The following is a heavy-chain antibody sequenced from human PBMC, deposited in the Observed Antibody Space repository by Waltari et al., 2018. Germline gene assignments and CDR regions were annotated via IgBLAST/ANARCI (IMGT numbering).Heavy chain of an antibody. J-gene: IGHJ4*02. Sequence: QVQLQESGPGLVKPSETLSLTCAVSGDSITSASYWGWIRQPPGKGLEWLGYVYHFGTPSFNPSLKSRVTMSVDTSKGQFSLNLSSVTAADTAVYYWARHESAHYGGFDSWGRGTLVTVSA. CDR2: VYHFGTP. V-gene: IGHV4-38-2*01. D-gene: IGHD4-17*01. CDR3: ARHESAHYGGFDS. CDR1: GDSITSASY.